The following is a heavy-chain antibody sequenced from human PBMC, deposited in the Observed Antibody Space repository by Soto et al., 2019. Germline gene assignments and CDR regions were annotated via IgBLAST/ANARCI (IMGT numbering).Heavy chain of an antibody. V-gene: IGHV4-30-4*01. D-gene: IGHD3-22*01. CDR1: GGSISSGDYY. CDR2: IYYSGST. J-gene: IGHJ4*02. CDR3: ARDDYDSSGYSK. Sequence: PSETLSLTCTVSGGSISSGDYYWSRIRQPPGKGLEWIGYIYYSGSTYYNPSLKSRVTISVDTSKNQFSLKLSSVTAADTAVYYCARDDYDSSGYSKWGQGTLVTVSS.